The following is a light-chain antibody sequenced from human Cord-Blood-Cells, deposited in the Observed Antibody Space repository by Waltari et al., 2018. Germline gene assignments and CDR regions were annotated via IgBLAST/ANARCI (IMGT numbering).Light chain of an antibody. CDR1: QSISSY. Sequence: IQLTQSPSSLSASVGDRVTITCRASQSISSYINWYKQKPGKAPKRLIYAASSLQSGVPSRCSGSVSVTDFTLTISSLQPQEFATYYCQQSYSTPFTFGPGTKVDIK. J-gene: IGKJ3*01. CDR3: QQSYSTPFT. V-gene: IGKV1-39*01. CDR2: AAS.